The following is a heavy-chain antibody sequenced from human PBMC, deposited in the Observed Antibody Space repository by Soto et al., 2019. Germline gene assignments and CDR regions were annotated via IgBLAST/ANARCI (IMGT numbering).Heavy chain of an antibody. Sequence: QLQLQESGPGLVKPSETLSLTCTVSGGSISSSSYYWGWIRQPPGKGLEGIGSIYYSGSTYYNPSLKSRVTISVDTSKNQFSLKLSSVTAADTAVYYCARRQSSSWYGLWGQGTLVTVSS. J-gene: IGHJ4*02. D-gene: IGHD6-13*01. CDR2: IYYSGST. V-gene: IGHV4-39*01. CDR1: GGSISSSSYY. CDR3: ARRQSSSWYGL.